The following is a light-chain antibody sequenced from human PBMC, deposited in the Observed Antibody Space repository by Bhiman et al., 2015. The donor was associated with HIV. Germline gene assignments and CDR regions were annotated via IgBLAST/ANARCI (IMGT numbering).Light chain of an antibody. CDR2: EDN. J-gene: IGLJ3*02. CDR1: SSNIGNNY. CDR3: QAWDSSTAV. Sequence: QSVLTQPPSVSAAPGQKVTISCSGSSSNIGNNYVSWYQQLPGTAPKLLIYEDNKRPSGIPERFSGSNSGNTATLTISGTQAMDEADYYCQAWDSSTAVFGGGTKLTVL. V-gene: IGLV1-51*02.